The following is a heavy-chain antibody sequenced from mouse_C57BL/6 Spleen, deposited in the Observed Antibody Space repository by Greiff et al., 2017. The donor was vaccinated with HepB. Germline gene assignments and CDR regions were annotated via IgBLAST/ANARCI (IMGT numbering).Heavy chain of an antibody. CDR1: GYTFTSYW. D-gene: IGHD1-1*01. Sequence: QVQLQQPGAELVRPGPSVKLSCKASGYTFTSYWMHWVKQRPGQGLEWIGVIDPSDSYTNYNQKFKGKATLTVDTSSSTAYMQLSSLTSEDSAVYYCARWIITTVVAKDFDVWGTGTTVTVSS. CDR2: IDPSDSYT. J-gene: IGHJ1*03. V-gene: IGHV1-59*01. CDR3: ARWIITTVVAKDFDV.